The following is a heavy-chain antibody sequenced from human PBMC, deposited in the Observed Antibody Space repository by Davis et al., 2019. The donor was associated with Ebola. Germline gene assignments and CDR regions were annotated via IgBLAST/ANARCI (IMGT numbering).Heavy chain of an antibody. V-gene: IGHV4-34*01. CDR1: GGSFSGYY. CDR3: ARSWNYGANWFDP. J-gene: IGHJ5*02. Sequence: SETLSLTCAVYGGSFSGYYWSWIRQPPGKGLEWIGEINHSGSTNYNPSLKSRVTISVDTSKNQFSLKLSSVTPEDTAVYYCARSWNYGANWFDPWGQGTLVTVSS. D-gene: IGHD1-7*01. CDR2: INHSGST.